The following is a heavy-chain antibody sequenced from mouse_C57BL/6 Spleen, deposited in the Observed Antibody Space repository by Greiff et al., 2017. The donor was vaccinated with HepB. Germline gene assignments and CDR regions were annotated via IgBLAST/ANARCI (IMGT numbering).Heavy chain of an antibody. CDR2: INPSNGGT. CDR3: ARGNWDDYFDY. J-gene: IGHJ2*01. D-gene: IGHD4-1*01. Sequence: QVQLQQPGTELVKPGASVKLSCKASGYTFTSYWMHWVKQRPGQGLEWIGNINPSNGGTNYNEKFKSKATLTVDKSSSTAYMQLSSLRSEDSEVYYCARGNWDDYFDYWGEGTTLTVSS. CDR1: GYTFTSYW. V-gene: IGHV1-53*01.